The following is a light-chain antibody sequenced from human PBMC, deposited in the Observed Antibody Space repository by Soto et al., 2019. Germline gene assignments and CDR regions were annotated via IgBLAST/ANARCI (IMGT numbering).Light chain of an antibody. J-gene: IGLJ1*01. Sequence: SEQTRVAYASGSRGQPDPITNNETSSDVGGYNYVSWYQQHPGKVPKLMMYDVTKRPSGVSYRFSGSKSGNTASLTVSGLQAEDEADYYCCSYTRSGPLIFGTGTKVTVL. V-gene: IGLV2-14*01. CDR3: CSYTRSGPLI. CDR1: SSDVGGYNY. CDR2: DVT.